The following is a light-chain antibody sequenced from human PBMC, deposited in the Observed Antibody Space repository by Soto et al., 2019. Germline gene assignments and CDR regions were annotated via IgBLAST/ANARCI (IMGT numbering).Light chain of an antibody. V-gene: IGLV3-1*01. CDR2: QDD. CDR1: NLGNKY. J-gene: IGLJ1*01. Sequence: SYELTQPPSVSVSPGQTASITCSGENLGNKYACWYQQRPGQSPMLVIYQDDKRPSGIPERFSGSNSGSTATLTISVTQAMDEADYFCQAWDSTTSYVFGTGTKVTVL. CDR3: QAWDSTTSYV.